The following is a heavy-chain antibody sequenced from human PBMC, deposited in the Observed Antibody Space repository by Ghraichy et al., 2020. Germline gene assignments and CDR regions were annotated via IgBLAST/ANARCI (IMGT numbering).Heavy chain of an antibody. D-gene: IGHD2-2*01. CDR2: IDKSGTTI. V-gene: IGHV3-11*01. CDR3: ARDTSTYCSASTCYHAFDI. Sequence: GESLRLSCAASGFTFSDYYMSWVRQAPGKGLEWVSYIDKSGTTIHYPDSVKGRFTISRDNAKNSLYLQMNSLRAEDTAVYYCARDTSTYCSASTCYHAFDIWGQGTLVTVSS. CDR1: GFTFSDYY. J-gene: IGHJ3*02.